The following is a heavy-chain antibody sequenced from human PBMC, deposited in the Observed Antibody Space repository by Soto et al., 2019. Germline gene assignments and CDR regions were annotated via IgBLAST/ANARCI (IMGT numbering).Heavy chain of an antibody. D-gene: IGHD3-10*01. CDR3: ARDGGYYYGSGDHYYMDV. CDR1: GFTVSSNY. Sequence: GGSLRLSCAASGFTVSSNYMSWVRQAPGKGLEWVSVFYSGGSTYYADSVKGRFTISRHNSKNTLYLQMNSLRAEDTAVYYCARDGGYYYGSGDHYYMDVWGKGTTVTVSS. V-gene: IGHV3-53*04. J-gene: IGHJ6*03. CDR2: FYSGGST.